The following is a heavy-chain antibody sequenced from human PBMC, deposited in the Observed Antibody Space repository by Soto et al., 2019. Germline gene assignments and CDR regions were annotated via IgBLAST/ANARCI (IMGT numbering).Heavy chain of an antibody. CDR3: ARDRFVPAVADPDAFDI. CDR2: ISSSSSYI. D-gene: IGHD6-19*01. CDR1: GFTFSSYS. Sequence: GGSLRLSCAASGFTFSSYSMNWVRQAPGKGLEWVSSISSSSSYIYYADSVKGRFTISRDNAKNSLYLQMNSLRAEDTAVYYCARDRFVPAVADPDAFDIWGQGTMVTVSS. V-gene: IGHV3-21*01. J-gene: IGHJ3*02.